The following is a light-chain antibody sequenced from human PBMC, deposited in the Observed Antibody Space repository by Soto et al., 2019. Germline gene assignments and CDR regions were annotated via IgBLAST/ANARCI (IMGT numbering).Light chain of an antibody. V-gene: IGLV2-14*01. CDR2: NVS. Sequence: QSALTQPASVSGSPGQSITISCTGTSSDVGAYNYVSWYQQHPGKAPKLIIYNVSNRPSGVSNRFSGSKSANTASLTIFGLQAEDEADYYYSSFTDRTTVLFGGGTKLTVL. CDR3: SSFTDRTTVL. J-gene: IGLJ2*01. CDR1: SSDVGAYNY.